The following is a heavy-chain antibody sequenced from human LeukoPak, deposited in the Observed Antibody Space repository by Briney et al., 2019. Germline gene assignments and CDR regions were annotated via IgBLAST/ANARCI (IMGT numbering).Heavy chain of an antibody. CDR3: ARLRGYSYGYGDY. J-gene: IGHJ4*02. CDR2: ISSSGNTI. Sequence: GGSLRLSCAASGFTFSSYSMNWVRQAPGKGLEWVSYISSSGNTIDYADSAKGRFTISRDNAKNSLYLQMVSLRAEDTAVYYSARLRGYSYGYGDYWGQGTLVTVSS. CDR1: GFTFSSYS. D-gene: IGHD5-18*01. V-gene: IGHV3-48*04.